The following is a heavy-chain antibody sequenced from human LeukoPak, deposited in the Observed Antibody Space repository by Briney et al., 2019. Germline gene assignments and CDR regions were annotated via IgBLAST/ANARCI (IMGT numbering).Heavy chain of an antibody. Sequence: GGSLRLSCAVSGFTFDDHGMSWVRQAPGKGLEWVSGINWNGGSTGYADSVKGRFTISRDNAKNSLYLQMNSLRAEDTALYHCARAVYYDFWSGSPDDAFDIWGQGTMATVSS. CDR3: ARAVYYDFWSGSPDDAFDI. CDR1: GFTFDDHG. CDR2: INWNGGST. J-gene: IGHJ3*02. D-gene: IGHD3-3*01. V-gene: IGHV3-20*01.